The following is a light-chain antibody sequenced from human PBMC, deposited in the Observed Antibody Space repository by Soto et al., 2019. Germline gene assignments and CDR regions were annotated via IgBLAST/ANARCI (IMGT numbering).Light chain of an antibody. J-gene: IGKJ4*01. V-gene: IGKV3-20*01. CDR2: GAS. CDR1: QSVSSSY. Sequence: EIVLTQSPGTLSLSPGERATLSCRASQSVSSSYLAWYQQKPGQAPRLLIYGASSRATGIPDRFSGSWSGADFTLTISRLEAEDSAVYYCQQFSSYPLTFGGGTKVDI. CDR3: QQFSSYPLT.